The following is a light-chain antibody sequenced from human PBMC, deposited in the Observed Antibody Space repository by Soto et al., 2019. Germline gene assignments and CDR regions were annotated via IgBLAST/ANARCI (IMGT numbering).Light chain of an antibody. V-gene: IGKV4-1*01. J-gene: IGKJ4*01. CDR3: QQYHSLPLT. Sequence: DIVMTQSPDSLAVSLGERATINCKSSQTVLYSSNNKNCLAWYQQKPGQPPKLLIYWASTRESGVPDRFSGSGSGTDFTLTISNLQAEDVAVYYCQQYHSLPLTCGGGTRVEIK. CDR1: QTVLYSSNNKNC. CDR2: WAS.